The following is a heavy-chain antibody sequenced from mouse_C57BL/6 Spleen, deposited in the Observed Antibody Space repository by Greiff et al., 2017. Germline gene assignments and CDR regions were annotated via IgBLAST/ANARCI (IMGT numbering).Heavy chain of an antibody. J-gene: IGHJ1*03. V-gene: IGHV1-80*01. Sequence: VKLMESGAELVKPGASVKISCKASGYAFSSYWMNWVKQRPGKGLEWIGQIYPGDGDTNYNGKFKGKATLTADKSSSTAYMQLSSLTPEDSAVYFCARADYYGSRDWYFDVWGTGTTVTVSS. CDR2: IYPGDGDT. CDR3: ARADYYGSRDWYFDV. CDR1: GYAFSSYW. D-gene: IGHD1-1*01.